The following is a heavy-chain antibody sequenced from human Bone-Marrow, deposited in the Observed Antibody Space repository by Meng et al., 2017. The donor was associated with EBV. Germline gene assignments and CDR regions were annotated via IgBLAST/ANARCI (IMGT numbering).Heavy chain of an antibody. J-gene: IGHJ5*02. V-gene: IGHV4-39*01. Sequence: QVQLQESGPGLVKPSEPLSLTCTVSGGSISSSSYYWGWIRQPQGKGLEWIGSIYYSGSTYYNPSLKSRVTISVDTSKNQFSLKLSSVTAADTAVYYCASRYYYDSSGYYYAWGQGTLVTVSS. CDR2: IYYSGST. CDR3: ASRYYYDSSGYYYA. D-gene: IGHD3-22*01. CDR1: GGSISSSSYY.